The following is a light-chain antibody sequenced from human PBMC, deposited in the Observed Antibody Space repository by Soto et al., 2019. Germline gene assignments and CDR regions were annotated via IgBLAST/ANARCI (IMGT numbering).Light chain of an antibody. CDR2: GVS. V-gene: IGLV2-14*03. CDR1: SSDVGGYDY. J-gene: IGLJ2*01. Sequence: QSALTQPASVSGSPGQSITISCTGTSSDVGGYDYVSWYQQHPGKAPKLMIYGVSNRPSGVSNRFSGSKSGNTASLTISGLQAEDEADYYCRSYTDNSAVAFGGGTKLT. CDR3: RSYTDNSAVA.